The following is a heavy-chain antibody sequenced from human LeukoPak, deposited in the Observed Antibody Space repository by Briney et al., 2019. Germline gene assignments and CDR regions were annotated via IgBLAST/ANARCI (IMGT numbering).Heavy chain of an antibody. CDR2: INAGTGNT. D-gene: IGHD2-15*01. Sequence: ASVKVSCKASGYTFTTYAMHWVRQAPGQRLEWMGWINAGTGNTRYSQKFQGRVTITRDTAASTAYMELSSLRSEDTAVYYCARNDKYCSGGSCQIDGFDPWGQGTLVTVSS. CDR3: ARNDKYCSGGSCQIDGFDP. V-gene: IGHV1-3*01. J-gene: IGHJ5*02. CDR1: GYTFTTYA.